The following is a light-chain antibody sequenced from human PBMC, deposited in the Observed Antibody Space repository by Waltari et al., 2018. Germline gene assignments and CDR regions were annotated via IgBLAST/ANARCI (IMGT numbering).Light chain of an antibody. V-gene: IGKV1D-12*01. CDR3: QETNTFPST. Sequence: DIHMTQSPSSVSASVGHTVTITCRASQDISNQLTWYQQKPGKAPKFLIYDASTLESGVPSSFSGSGSGTDFTLSVRRLQPEDFATYYCQETNTFPSTFGQGTRLEIK. J-gene: IGKJ5*01. CDR2: DAS. CDR1: QDISNQ.